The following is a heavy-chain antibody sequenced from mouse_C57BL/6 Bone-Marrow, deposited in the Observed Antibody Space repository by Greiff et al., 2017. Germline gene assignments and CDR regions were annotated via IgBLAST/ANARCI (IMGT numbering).Heavy chain of an antibody. CDR2: ISSGSSTI. V-gene: IGHV5-17*01. Sequence: EVKLMESGGGLVKPGGSLKLSCAASGFTFSDYGMHWVRQAPEKGLEWVAYISSGSSTIYYADTVKGRFTISRDNAKNTLFLQMTSLRSEDTAMCYCAREGVLRYYFDYWGQGTTLTVSS. D-gene: IGHD1-1*01. CDR3: AREGVLRYYFDY. J-gene: IGHJ2*01. CDR1: GFTFSDYG.